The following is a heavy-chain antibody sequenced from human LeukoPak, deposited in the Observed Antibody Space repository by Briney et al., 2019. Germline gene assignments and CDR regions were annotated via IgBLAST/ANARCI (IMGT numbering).Heavy chain of an antibody. J-gene: IGHJ4*02. Sequence: SVKVSCKASGGTFSSYAISWVRQAPGQGLEWMGRIIPILGIANYAQKFHGRVTITADKSTSTAYMELSSLRSEDTAVYYCASPYYYDSSGYPLDYWGQGTLVTVSS. CDR1: GGTFSSYA. CDR2: IIPILGIA. CDR3: ASPYYYDSSGYPLDY. D-gene: IGHD3-22*01. V-gene: IGHV1-69*04.